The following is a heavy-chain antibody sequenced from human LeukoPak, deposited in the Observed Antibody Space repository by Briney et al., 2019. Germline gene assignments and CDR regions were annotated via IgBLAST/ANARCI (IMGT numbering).Heavy chain of an antibody. D-gene: IGHD3-10*01. Sequence: PSETLSLTCTVSGGSISSYYWNWIRQPPGKGLEWIGYIYYSGSTNYNPSLKSRVTISVDTSKNQFSLKLSSVTAADTAVYYCARSLYYYGSDSFDIWGRGTMVTVSS. CDR3: ARSLYYYGSDSFDI. V-gene: IGHV4-59*01. CDR2: IYYSGST. J-gene: IGHJ3*02. CDR1: GGSISSYY.